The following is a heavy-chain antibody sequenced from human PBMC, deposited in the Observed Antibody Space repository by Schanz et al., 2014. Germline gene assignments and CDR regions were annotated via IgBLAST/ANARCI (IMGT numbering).Heavy chain of an antibody. D-gene: IGHD3-10*01. CDR3: ARSGVEA. J-gene: IGHJ6*02. CDR1: GFTFNNFG. V-gene: IGHV3-21*01. CDR2: ITGGSTTYT. Sequence: EVQLVESGGGLVKPGGSLRLSCAASGFTFNNFGMNWVRQAPGKGLEWVSCITGGSTTYTYYADSVRGRFTISRDNATXXXXXXXXXXXADDTAVSYCARSGVEAWGQGTTVTVS.